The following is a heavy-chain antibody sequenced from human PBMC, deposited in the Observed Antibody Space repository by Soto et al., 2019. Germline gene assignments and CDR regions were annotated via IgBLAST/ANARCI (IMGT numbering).Heavy chain of an antibody. J-gene: IGHJ5*02. CDR3: ARSIRITFGGVIAYFDP. D-gene: IGHD3-16*02. CDR1: GFTFSSYS. CDR2: ISSSSSTI. Sequence: GGSLRLSCAASGFTFSSYSMNWVRQAPGKGLEWVSYISSSSSTIYYADSLKGRFTISRNNAKNSLYLQMNSLRAEDTAVYYCARSIRITFGGVIAYFDPWGQGTLVTVSS. V-gene: IGHV3-48*01.